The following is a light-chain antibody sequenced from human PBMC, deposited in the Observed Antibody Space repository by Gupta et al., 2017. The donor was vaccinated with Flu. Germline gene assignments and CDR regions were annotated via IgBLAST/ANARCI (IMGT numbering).Light chain of an antibody. V-gene: IGLV3-21*02. J-gene: IGLJ3*02. CDR3: QVWHIRDDNLRV. CDR1: NIGRKS. CDR2: DDR. Sequence: SYVLPQPPSVSVAPGRTARITCGGDNIGRKSVHWYQQQPGQAPGLVVFDDRDRHSGIPERFSGSNSGNTATVTISKVEAGEEADYYCQVWHIRDDNLRVFGGGTKLTVL.